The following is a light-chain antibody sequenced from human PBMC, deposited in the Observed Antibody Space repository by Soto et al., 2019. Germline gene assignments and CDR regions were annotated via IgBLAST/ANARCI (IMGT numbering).Light chain of an antibody. V-gene: IGLV2-14*01. CDR3: CSYAGSSTYV. CDR2: EVS. J-gene: IGLJ1*01. Sequence: ALTQPASVSGSPGQSITISCTGTSSDVGGYNYVSWYQQHPGKAPKLMIYEVSNRPSGVSNRFSGSKSGNTASLTISGLQAEDEADYYCCSYAGSSTYVFGTGTKVTVL. CDR1: SSDVGGYNY.